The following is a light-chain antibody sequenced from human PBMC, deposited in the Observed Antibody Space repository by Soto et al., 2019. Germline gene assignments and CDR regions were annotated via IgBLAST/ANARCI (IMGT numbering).Light chain of an antibody. CDR3: QQYGDLPWT. Sequence: EIVLTQSPGTLSLSPGERATLSCRARQSVSSSYLAWYQQKPGQAPRLLIYGASSRATGIPDRFSGSGSGTDFTLTINRLEPEDFAVYYCQQYGDLPWTFGQGTKVDIK. J-gene: IGKJ1*01. V-gene: IGKV3-20*01. CDR1: QSVSSSY. CDR2: GAS.